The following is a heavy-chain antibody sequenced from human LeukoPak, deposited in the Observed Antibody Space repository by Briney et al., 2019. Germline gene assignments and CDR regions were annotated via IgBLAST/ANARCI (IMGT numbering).Heavy chain of an antibody. D-gene: IGHD1-1*01. Sequence: GESLKISCKSSGYTFTTYWIGWVRQATGQGLEWMGWINPNSGGTNYAQKFQGRVTMTRDTSISTAYMELSRLRSDDTAVYYCARPQQLVPWFDPWGQGTLVTVSS. CDR2: INPNSGGT. CDR3: ARPQQLVPWFDP. J-gene: IGHJ5*02. V-gene: IGHV1-2*02. CDR1: GYTFTTYW.